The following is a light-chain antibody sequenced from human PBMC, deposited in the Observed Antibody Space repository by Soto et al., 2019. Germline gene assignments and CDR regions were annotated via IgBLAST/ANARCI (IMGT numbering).Light chain of an antibody. Sequence: DIQVTQSPSSLSASVGDRVTITCRASQSICTYLNWYQQKPGKAPKLMIFAASRLQSGVPSRFSGSGSGTDFTLTISSLQPEDFATYYCHQTYSTPFTFGQGTKLEIK. CDR2: AAS. CDR1: QSICTY. V-gene: IGKV1-39*01. CDR3: HQTYSTPFT. J-gene: IGKJ2*01.